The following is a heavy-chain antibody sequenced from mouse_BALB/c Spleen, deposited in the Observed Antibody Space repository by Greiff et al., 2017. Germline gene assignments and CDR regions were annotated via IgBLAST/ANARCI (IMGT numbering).Heavy chain of an antibody. CDR2: INPSSGYT. CDR3: ARGAYDGYCLDY. CDR1: GYTFTSYW. V-gene: IGHV1-4*01. Sequence: QVQLQQSGAELARPGASVKLSCKASGYTFTSYWMHWVKQRPGQGLEWIGYINPSSGYTNYNQKFKDKATLTADKSSSTAYMQLSSLTSEDSAVYYCARGAYDGYCLDYWGQGTTLTVSS. D-gene: IGHD2-3*01. J-gene: IGHJ2*01.